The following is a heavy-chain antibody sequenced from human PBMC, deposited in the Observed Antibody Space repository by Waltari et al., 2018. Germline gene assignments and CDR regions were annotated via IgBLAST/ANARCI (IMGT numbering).Heavy chain of an antibody. CDR2: IYYSGST. V-gene: IGHV4-39*07. Sequence: QPQLPESGPGLVKPSETLSVTFPVSGGSIRSTSHYCVWIRQPPGKGLEWIGSIYYSGSTYYNPSLKSRVTISVDTSTNQFSLKLSSLPAADTAVYYCARDRSHDYFDYWGQGTLVTVSS. D-gene: IGHD3-3*01. CDR3: ARDRSHDYFDY. J-gene: IGHJ4*02. CDR1: GGSIRSTSHY.